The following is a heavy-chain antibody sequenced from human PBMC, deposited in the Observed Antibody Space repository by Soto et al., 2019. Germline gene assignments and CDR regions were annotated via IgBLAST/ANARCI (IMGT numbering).Heavy chain of an antibody. Sequence: GGSLRLSCAASGFTFSSYAMSWVRQAPGKGLEWVSAISGSGGSTYYADSVKGRFTISRDNSKNTLYLQMNSLRAEDTAVYYCAKPSSAFYGDYYTNDYWGQGTLVTVSS. CDR1: GFTFSSYA. V-gene: IGHV3-23*01. J-gene: IGHJ4*02. CDR3: AKPSSAFYGDYYTNDY. CDR2: ISGSGGST. D-gene: IGHD4-17*01.